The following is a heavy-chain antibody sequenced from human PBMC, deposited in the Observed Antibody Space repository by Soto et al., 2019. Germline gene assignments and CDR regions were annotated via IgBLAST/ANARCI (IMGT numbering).Heavy chain of an antibody. J-gene: IGHJ6*02. CDR2: IYYRGNT. CDR3: ARHNGPLYVGYYYDMDV. Sequence: PAETLSLTCTVSGGSINYYYWGWIRQPPGKGLEWIGYIYYRGNTNYNPSLKSRVTISLDTSKNQISLKLNSVTAADTAVYYCARHNGPLYVGYYYDMDVWGQGTTVTVSS. D-gene: IGHD3-16*01. CDR1: GGSINYYY. V-gene: IGHV4-59*08.